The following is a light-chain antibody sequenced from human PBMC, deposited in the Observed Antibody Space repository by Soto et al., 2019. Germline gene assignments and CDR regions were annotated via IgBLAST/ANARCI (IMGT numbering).Light chain of an antibody. V-gene: IGKV3-20*01. CDR1: QSVSSSY. CDR2: GAS. Sequence: EIVLTQSPGTLSFSPGERATLSCRASQSVSSSYLAWYQQKPGQAPRLLIYGASSRATGIPHRFSGSGSGTDFTLIISRLEHEDFAVYYCQHYGSSSWTFGQGTKVDIK. J-gene: IGKJ1*01. CDR3: QHYGSSSWT.